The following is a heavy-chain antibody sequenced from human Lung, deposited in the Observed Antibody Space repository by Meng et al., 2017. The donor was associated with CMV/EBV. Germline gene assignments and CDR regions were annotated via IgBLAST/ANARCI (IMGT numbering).Heavy chain of an antibody. CDR1: GFLFSDAW. J-gene: IGHJ4*02. Sequence: CAASGFLFSDAWMNWGRQAPGKGLEWVGRIKSNSDAGTTDYAAPVKGRFTISRDDSENTMYLQMNSLKSEDTAVYYCTTDRSLYFFDYWGQGTLVTVSS. V-gene: IGHV3-15*01. D-gene: IGHD3-16*02. CDR2: IKSNSDAGTT. CDR3: TTDRSLYFFDY.